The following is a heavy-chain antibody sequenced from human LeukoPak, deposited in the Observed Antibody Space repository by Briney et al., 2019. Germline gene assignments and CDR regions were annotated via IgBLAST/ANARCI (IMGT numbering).Heavy chain of an antibody. CDR3: AKAFIVGATYDWFDP. Sequence: GRSLRLSCAASGFTFYDYAMHWVRQAPGKGLEWVSAISGSGGSTYYADSVKGRFTISRDNSKNTLYLQMNSLRAEDTAVYYCAKAFIVGATYDWFDPWGQGTLVTVSS. J-gene: IGHJ5*02. V-gene: IGHV3-23*01. CDR2: ISGSGGST. D-gene: IGHD1-26*01. CDR1: GFTFYDYA.